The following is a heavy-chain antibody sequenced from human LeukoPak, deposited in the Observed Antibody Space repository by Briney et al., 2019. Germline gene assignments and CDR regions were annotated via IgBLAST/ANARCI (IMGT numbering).Heavy chain of an antibody. CDR3: ASLASGY. Sequence: GGSLRLSCAASGFTFSTYPMNWVRQAPGKGLEWVSSISSSSRHIYYADSVKGRSTISRDNAKNSLYLQMSSLRAEDTAIYYCASLASGYWGQGTLVTASS. V-gene: IGHV3-21*01. J-gene: IGHJ4*02. CDR2: ISSSSRHI. CDR1: GFTFSTYP. D-gene: IGHD6-6*01.